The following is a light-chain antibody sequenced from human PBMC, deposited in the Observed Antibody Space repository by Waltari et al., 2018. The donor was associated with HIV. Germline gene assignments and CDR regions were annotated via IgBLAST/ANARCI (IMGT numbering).Light chain of an antibody. J-gene: IGKJ4*01. CDR2: DAS. V-gene: IGKV3-11*01. Sequence: ILLTQSPATLSLSPGERATLSCRASRSISNSLVWLQQKPGQAPRLLIYDASNRATGVPARFSGSGSGTDFTLTINSLEPEDSAVYYCQQRSNWPPLTFGGGTKVEIK. CDR1: RSISNS. CDR3: QQRSNWPPLT.